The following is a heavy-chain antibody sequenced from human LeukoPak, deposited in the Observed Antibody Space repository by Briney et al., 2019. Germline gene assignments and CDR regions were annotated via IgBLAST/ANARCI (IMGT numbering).Heavy chain of an antibody. J-gene: IGHJ4*02. V-gene: IGHV4-34*01. CDR2: INHSGST. D-gene: IGHD3-22*01. CDR3: ARDGTYYYDSSGYE. Sequence: GKGLEXXGEINHSGSTNYNPSLKSRVTISVDTSKNQFSLKLSSVTAADTAVYYCARDGTYYYDSSGYEWGQGTLVTVSS.